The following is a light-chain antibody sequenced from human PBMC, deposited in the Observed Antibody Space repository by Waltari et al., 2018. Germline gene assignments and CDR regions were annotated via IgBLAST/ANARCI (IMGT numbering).Light chain of an antibody. J-gene: IGKJ1*01. CDR2: VAS. V-gene: IGKV4-1*01. Sequence: DIVMTQSPDSLAVSLGERATITCKSSQTVLYDANNKNYLAWYQQKPGQPPKLLFYVASTRGSGVPERFSGSGSGTDFTLTISSLQAEDVALYFCQQYYDTPTFGQGTKVEIK. CDR1: QTVLYDANNKNY. CDR3: QQYYDTPT.